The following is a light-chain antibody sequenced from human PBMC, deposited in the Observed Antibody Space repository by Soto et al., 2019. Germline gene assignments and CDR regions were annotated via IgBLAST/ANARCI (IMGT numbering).Light chain of an antibody. CDR1: QDIGRF. Sequence: DLQMTQSPSSLSVTVGDRVTITCQASQDIGRFLNWYKQQPGKAPNLLICDASSLQPGVPSRFSGSGSGTEFTLTINSLRPEDIATYYCQQYEDLPTFGQGTRL. V-gene: IGKV1-33*01. J-gene: IGKJ5*01. CDR2: DAS. CDR3: QQYEDLPT.